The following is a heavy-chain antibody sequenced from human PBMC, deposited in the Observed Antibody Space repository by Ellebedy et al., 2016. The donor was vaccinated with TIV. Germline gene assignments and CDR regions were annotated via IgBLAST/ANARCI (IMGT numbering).Heavy chain of an antibody. CDR2: ISSSGSTI. D-gene: IGHD3-16*02. V-gene: IGHV3-11*04. J-gene: IGHJ4*02. CDR1: GFTFSDYS. Sequence: GESLKISCAASGFTFSDYSMNWIRQTPGKGLEWVSYISSSGSTIYSADSVKGRFTISRDNAKNSLYLQMNSLRAEDTAVYYCARGQLRLGELSLAPFDYWGQGTLVTVSS. CDR3: ARGQLRLGELSLAPFDY.